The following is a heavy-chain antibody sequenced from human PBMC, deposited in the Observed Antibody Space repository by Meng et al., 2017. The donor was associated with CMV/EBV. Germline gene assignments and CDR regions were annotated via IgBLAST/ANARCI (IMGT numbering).Heavy chain of an antibody. CDR3: AKGDIVVVPAAKGFDY. Sequence: GESLKISCAASGFTFSSYAMSWVRQAPGKGLEWVSAISGSGGSTYYADSVKGRFTISRDNNKNTLYLQMNSLIAEDTAVYCCAKGDIVVVPAAKGFDYWGQGTLVTVSS. CDR1: GFTFSSYA. J-gene: IGHJ4*02. V-gene: IGHV3-23*01. D-gene: IGHD2-2*01. CDR2: ISGSGGST.